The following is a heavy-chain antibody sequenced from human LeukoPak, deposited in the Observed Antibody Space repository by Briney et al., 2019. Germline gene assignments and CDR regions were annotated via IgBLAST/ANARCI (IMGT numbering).Heavy chain of an antibody. CDR2: ISSRGATI. Sequence: GGSLRLSCAGSGFTFSSYEMNWVRHAPGKGLEWVSFISSRGATIYYADSVKGRFTISRDNAKNSLYLQMNSLSAEDTAVYYCARANYSSSSLEYWGQGTQVTVSS. J-gene: IGHJ4*02. CDR1: GFTFSSYE. D-gene: IGHD6-6*01. V-gene: IGHV3-48*03. CDR3: ARANYSSSSLEY.